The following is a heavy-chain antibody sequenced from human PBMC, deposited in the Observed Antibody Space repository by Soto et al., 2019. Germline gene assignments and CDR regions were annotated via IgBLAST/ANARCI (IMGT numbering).Heavy chain of an antibody. D-gene: IGHD6-25*01. CDR1: GFTFITYD. V-gene: IGHV1-8*01. CDR3: ARRKERSGPYYLDL. CDR2: MNPNNGNA. J-gene: IGHJ4*02. Sequence: QVHLLQSGAEVKKPGASVKVSCKASGFTFITYDFSWVRQAAGQGLEWMGWMNPNNGNAGFAQKFRGRINMTRNTSISTAYLELSSLRSDDSAVYFCARRKERSGPYYLDLWGQGTQVTVSS.